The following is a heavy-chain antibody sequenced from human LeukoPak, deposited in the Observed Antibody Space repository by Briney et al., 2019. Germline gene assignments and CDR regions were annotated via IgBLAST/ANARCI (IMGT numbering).Heavy chain of an antibody. CDR2: IYSRGT. CDR1: GGSISSYY. D-gene: IGHD3-16*01. J-gene: IGHJ5*02. V-gene: IGHV4-4*07. Sequence: PSETLSLTCTVSGGSISSYYLSWIRQPAGKGLEWIGRIYSRGTTYNPSLKDRVTMSADTSRNHVSLTLNSVTAGDTAVYYCARDSGPTGEVKFDPWGQGTLVTVSS. CDR3: ARDSGPTGEVKFDP.